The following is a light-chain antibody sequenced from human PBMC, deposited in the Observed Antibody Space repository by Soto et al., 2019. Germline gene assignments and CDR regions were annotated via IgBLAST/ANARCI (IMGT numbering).Light chain of an antibody. CDR2: GAS. CDR3: QQYNNWPRT. CDR1: QSVSSN. Sequence: EIVMTQSPGTLSVSPGERATLSCRASQSVSSNLAWYQQKPGQAPRLLIYGASTRATGIQARFSGSRAGTEFTLTISSLQSEDFAVYYCQQYNNWPRTFGQGTKVEIK. V-gene: IGKV3-15*01. J-gene: IGKJ1*01.